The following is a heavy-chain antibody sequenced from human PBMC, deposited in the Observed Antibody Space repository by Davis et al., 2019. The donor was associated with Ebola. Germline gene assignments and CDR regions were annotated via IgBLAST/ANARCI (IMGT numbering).Heavy chain of an antibody. D-gene: IGHD6-19*01. V-gene: IGHV3-15*05. Sequence: GESLKISCAASGFTFSNAWMSWVRQAPGKGLEWVGRIKSKTDGGTIEYAAPVTGRFTISRDDSKNTLYLQMNSLRAEDTALYYCAKSEAVAVSAGYGMDVWGQGTTVTVSS. J-gene: IGHJ6*02. CDR3: AKSEAVAVSAGYGMDV. CDR1: GFTFSNAW. CDR2: IKSKTDGGTI.